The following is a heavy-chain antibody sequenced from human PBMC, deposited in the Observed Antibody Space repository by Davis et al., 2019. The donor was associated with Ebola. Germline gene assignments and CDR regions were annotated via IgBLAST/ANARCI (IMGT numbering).Heavy chain of an antibody. D-gene: IGHD5-18*01. CDR1: GFTFSSYW. Sequence: PGGSLRLSCAASGFTFSSYWMSWVRQAPGKGLEWVANIKQDGSEKYYVDSVKGRFTISRDNAKNSLYLQMNSLRAEDTAVYYCARWIQLSRYGMDVWGQGTTVTVSS. CDR2: IKQDGSEK. J-gene: IGHJ6*02. CDR3: ARWIQLSRYGMDV. V-gene: IGHV3-7*03.